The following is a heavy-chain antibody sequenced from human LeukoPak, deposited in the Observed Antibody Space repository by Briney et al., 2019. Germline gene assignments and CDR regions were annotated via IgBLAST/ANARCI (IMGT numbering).Heavy chain of an antibody. V-gene: IGHV3-74*01. CDR1: GFIFRSFW. Sequence: PGGSLRLSCAASGFIFRSFWMHWVRQAPGKGLLWVSRINSDGSSTTYADSVKGRFTISRDNSKNTLYLQMNSLRAEDTAVYYCANGYGPRFDYWGQGTLVTVSS. CDR3: ANGYGPRFDY. J-gene: IGHJ4*02. D-gene: IGHD4-17*01. CDR2: INSDGSST.